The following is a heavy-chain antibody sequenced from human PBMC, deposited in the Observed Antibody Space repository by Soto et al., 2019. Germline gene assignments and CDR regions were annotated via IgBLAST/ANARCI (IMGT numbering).Heavy chain of an antibody. CDR2: SSGSGSGGST. Sequence: EVQLLESGGGLVQPGGSLRLSCAASGFTFTNYAMTWVRQAPGKGLEWVSISSGSGSGGSTNYADSVKGRFTISRDNSKNTLYLQMNSLRVEDTAVYYCAKDRDDYRNYGFDYGGQGTLVTVSS. CDR1: GFTFTNYA. CDR3: AKDRDDYRNYGFDY. V-gene: IGHV3-23*01. D-gene: IGHD4-4*01. J-gene: IGHJ4*02.